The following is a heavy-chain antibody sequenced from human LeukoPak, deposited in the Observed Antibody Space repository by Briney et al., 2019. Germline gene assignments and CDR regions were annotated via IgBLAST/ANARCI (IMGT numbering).Heavy chain of an antibody. D-gene: IGHD2-8*01. Sequence: ASVMVSCKSSGYTFTDYFLHWVRQAPGQGLEWMGFIDPLTGGAHYAQKFQDWVSLTRDTSIDTAFMELSSLRSDATAIYYCARDFLGRTNGGSNYFGMGVWGQGTTVTVSS. CDR2: IDPLTGGA. V-gene: IGHV1-2*04. J-gene: IGHJ6*02. CDR1: GYTFTDYF. CDR3: ARDFLGRTNGGSNYFGMGV.